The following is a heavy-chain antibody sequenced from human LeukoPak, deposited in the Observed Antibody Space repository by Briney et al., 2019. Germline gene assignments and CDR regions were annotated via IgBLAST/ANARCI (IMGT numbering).Heavy chain of an antibody. Sequence: SETLSLTCAVSGYSISSGYYWGWIRQPPGKGLEWIGSIYHSGSTYYNLSLKSRVTISVDTSKNQFSLKLSSVTAADTAVYYCARDLWGSSSWYYYYYMDVWGKGTTVTVSS. V-gene: IGHV4-38-2*02. D-gene: IGHD6-13*01. J-gene: IGHJ6*03. CDR3: ARDLWGSSSWYYYYYMDV. CDR2: IYHSGST. CDR1: GYSISSGYY.